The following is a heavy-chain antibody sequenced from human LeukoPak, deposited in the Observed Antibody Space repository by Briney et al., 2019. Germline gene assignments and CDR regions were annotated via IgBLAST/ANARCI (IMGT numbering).Heavy chain of an antibody. D-gene: IGHD6-25*01. J-gene: IGHJ4*02. Sequence: PETLSLTCAVYGGSFSGYYWSWIRQPPGKGLEWIGEINHSGSTNYNPSLKSRVTISVDTSKNQFSLKLSSVTAADTAVCYCARESGGSSGMNYWGQGTLVTVSS. CDR2: INHSGST. CDR3: ARESGGSSGMNY. CDR1: GGSFSGYY. V-gene: IGHV4-34*01.